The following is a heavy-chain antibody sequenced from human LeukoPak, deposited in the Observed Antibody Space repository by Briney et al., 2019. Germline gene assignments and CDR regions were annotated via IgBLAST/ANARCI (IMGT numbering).Heavy chain of an antibody. J-gene: IGHJ6*03. CDR2: ISWNSGSI. CDR3: AKDMGGGPQDDYYYYMDV. V-gene: IGHV3-9*03. Sequence: GRSLRLSCAASGFTFDDYAMHWVRHAPGKGLEWVSGISWNSGSIGYADSVKGRFTISRDNAKNSLYLQMNSLRAEDMALYYCAKDMGGGPQDDYYYYMDVWGKGTTVTVSS. CDR1: GFTFDDYA. D-gene: IGHD2-15*01.